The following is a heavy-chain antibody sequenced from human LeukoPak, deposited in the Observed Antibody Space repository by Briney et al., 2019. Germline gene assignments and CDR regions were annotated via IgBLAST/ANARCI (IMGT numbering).Heavy chain of an antibody. J-gene: IGHJ4*02. D-gene: IGHD2-2*01. CDR3: ARGFCSSTSCYLGPFDF. CDR2: IKNKTNGGTT. CDR1: GFIFSSAW. Sequence: GGALRLSCAASGFIFSSAWMTWVRQAPGKGLEWGGHIKNKTNGGTTDYAAPVKGRFIISRNASKNTLYLQMNSLRTEDTAVYYCARGFCSSTSCYLGPFDFWGQGTLVTVSS. V-gene: IGHV3-15*01.